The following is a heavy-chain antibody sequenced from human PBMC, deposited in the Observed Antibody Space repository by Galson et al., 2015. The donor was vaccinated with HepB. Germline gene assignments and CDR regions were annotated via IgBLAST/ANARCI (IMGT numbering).Heavy chain of an antibody. V-gene: IGHV3-7*03. D-gene: IGHD6-13*01. CDR2: IKQDGSEK. Sequence: SLRLSCAASGLTFNSHWMTWVRQAPGKGLEWVSNIKQDGSEKCYVDSVKGRFTISRDNAKNSLYLEMDSLRAEDTALYYCAKDQQQQMVHSYYSGMDVWDHATAVTVSS. CDR1: GLTFNSHW. CDR3: AKDQQQQMVHSYYSGMDV. J-gene: IGHJ6*02.